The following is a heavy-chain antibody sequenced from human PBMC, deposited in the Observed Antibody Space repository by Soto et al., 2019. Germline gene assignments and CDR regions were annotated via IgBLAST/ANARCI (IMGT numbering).Heavy chain of an antibody. CDR3: AREVGSAGGEVGWFDP. V-gene: IGHV1-46*03. J-gene: IGHJ5*02. CDR1: GYTFTSYY. D-gene: IGHD3-16*01. CDR2: INTSGGST. Sequence: ASVKVSCKASGYTFTSYYMHWVRQAPGQGLEWMGIINTSGGSTSYAKKFEGRVTMTRDTSTSTVYMELSSLRSEDTAVYYCAREVGSAGGEVGWFDPWGQGTLVPVSS.